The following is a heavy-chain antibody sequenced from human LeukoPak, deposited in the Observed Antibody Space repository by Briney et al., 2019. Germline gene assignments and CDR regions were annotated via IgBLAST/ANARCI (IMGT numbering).Heavy chain of an antibody. J-gene: IGHJ4*02. CDR1: GGSFSGYY. CDR3: ARGRYYYDSSGYQDFDY. D-gene: IGHD3-22*01. CDR2: INHSGST. Sequence: PSETLSLTCAVYGGSFSGYYWSWIRQPPGKELDWIGEINHSGSTNYNPSLKSRVTISVDTSKNQFSLKLSSVTAADTAVYYCARGRYYYDSSGYQDFDYWGQGTLVTVYS. V-gene: IGHV4-34*01.